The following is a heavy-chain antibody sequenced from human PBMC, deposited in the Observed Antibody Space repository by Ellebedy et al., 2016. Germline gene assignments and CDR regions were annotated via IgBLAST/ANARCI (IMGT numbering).Heavy chain of an antibody. CDR2: IIPIFGTA. CDR1: GYTFTSYG. V-gene: IGHV1-69*13. CDR3: AKDLSNYYYYYMDV. J-gene: IGHJ6*03. Sequence: SVKVSCXASGYTFTSYGISWVRQAAGQGLEWMGGIIPIFGTANYAQKFQGRVTITADESTSTAYMELSSLRSEDTAVYYCAKDLSNYYYYYMDVWGKGTTVTVSS.